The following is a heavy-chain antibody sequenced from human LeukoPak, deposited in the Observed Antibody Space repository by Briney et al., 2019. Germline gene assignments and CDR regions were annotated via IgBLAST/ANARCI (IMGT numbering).Heavy chain of an antibody. Sequence: SETLFLTCSVSGGFISSSSYYWGWIRQPPGKGLEWIGDIYYSGSSYYDPSLKSRVAISIDTSKHQFSLRLSPVTAADSATYYCARRRYYDSTGYLDWGQGTLVTVSS. CDR3: ARRRYYDSTGYLD. J-gene: IGHJ1*01. CDR2: IYYSGSS. V-gene: IGHV4-39*01. D-gene: IGHD3-22*01. CDR1: GGFISSSSYY.